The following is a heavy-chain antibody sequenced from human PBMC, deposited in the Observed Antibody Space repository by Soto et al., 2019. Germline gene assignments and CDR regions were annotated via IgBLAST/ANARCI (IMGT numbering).Heavy chain of an antibody. CDR3: ASLFDY. J-gene: IGHJ4*02. CDR2: IYHGGST. Sequence: SETLSLTCAVSSGSISSRDWWTWVRQPPGKGLEWIGEIYHGGSTNYNPSLKSRVTMSIDKSKNQFSLKLSSVTVADTAVYFCASLFDYWGQGTLVTVSS. V-gene: IGHV4-4*02. CDR1: SGSISSRDW.